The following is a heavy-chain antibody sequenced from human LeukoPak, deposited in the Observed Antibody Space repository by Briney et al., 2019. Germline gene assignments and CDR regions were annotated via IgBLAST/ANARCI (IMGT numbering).Heavy chain of an antibody. V-gene: IGHV3-66*01. J-gene: IGHJ4*02. CDR1: GFTVSSNY. D-gene: IGHD3-10*01. CDR2: IYTGGST. Sequence: QAGGSLRLSCAASGFTVSSNYMSWVRQAPGKGLKGVSVIYTGGSTYYAGSVKGRFSISRDNSKNTLYLQMNSLRAEDTAVYSCARYGSGSQAPDWGQGTLVPVSS. CDR3: ARYGSGSQAPD.